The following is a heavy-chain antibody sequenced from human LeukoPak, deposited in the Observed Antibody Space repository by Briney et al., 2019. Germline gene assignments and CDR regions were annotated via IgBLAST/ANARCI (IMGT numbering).Heavy chain of an antibody. CDR3: AKDIEDIVVVPAAIGLDY. CDR2: ISGSGGST. V-gene: IGHV3-23*01. CDR1: GFTFSSYA. D-gene: IGHD2-2*02. Sequence: GGSLRLSCAASGFTFSSYAMSWVRQAPGKGLEWVSAISGSGGSTYYADSVKGRLTISRDNSKNTLYLQMNSLRAEDTAVYYCAKDIEDIVVVPAAIGLDYWGQGTLVTVSS. J-gene: IGHJ4*02.